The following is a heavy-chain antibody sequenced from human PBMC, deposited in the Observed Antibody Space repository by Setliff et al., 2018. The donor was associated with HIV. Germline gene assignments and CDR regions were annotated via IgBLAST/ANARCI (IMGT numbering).Heavy chain of an antibody. V-gene: IGHV4-59*08. CDR3: ARLLQGGNYAFDI. D-gene: IGHD2-21*02. J-gene: IGHJ3*02. Sequence: SETLSLTCTVSGGSIVRYYWTWIRQPPGKGPDWIGYIYYSGSTNYNPSLKSRVIISVDTSKMQFSLKLRSVTAADTAMYYCARLLQGGNYAFDIWGQGTMVTVSS. CDR1: GGSIVRYY. CDR2: IYYSGST.